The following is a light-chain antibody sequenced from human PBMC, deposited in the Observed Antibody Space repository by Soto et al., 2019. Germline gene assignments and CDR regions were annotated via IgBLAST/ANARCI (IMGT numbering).Light chain of an antibody. Sequence: DIQMTQSPSSLSASVGDRVTITCRASQSISSYLNWYQQKPGKAPKLLIYAASSLQSGVPSRFSGSRSGTDFTLTISSLHTEDFATYYCQQSYSTPFTFGPGTKVDIK. J-gene: IGKJ3*01. CDR1: QSISSY. V-gene: IGKV1-39*01. CDR2: AAS. CDR3: QQSYSTPFT.